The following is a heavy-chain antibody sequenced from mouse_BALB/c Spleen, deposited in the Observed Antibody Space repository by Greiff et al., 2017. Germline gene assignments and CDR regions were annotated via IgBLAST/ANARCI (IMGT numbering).Heavy chain of an antibody. CDR3: AKPGYYGSSGFYAMDY. D-gene: IGHD1-1*01. Sequence: TNYHSALISRLSISKDNSKSQVFLKLNSLQTDDTATYYCAKPGYYGSSGFYAMDYWGQGTSVTVSS. J-gene: IGHJ4*01. CDR2: T. V-gene: IGHV2-3*01.